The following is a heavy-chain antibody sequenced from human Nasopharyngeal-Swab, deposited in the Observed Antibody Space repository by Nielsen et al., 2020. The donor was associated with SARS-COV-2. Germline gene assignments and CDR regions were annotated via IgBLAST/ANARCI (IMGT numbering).Heavy chain of an antibody. CDR2: IYPGDSDT. CDR3: ARRVGYCSGGSCYFDY. Sequence: GESLKISCKGSGYSFTSYWIGWVRQMPGKGLEWMGIIYPGDSDTRYSPSFQGQVTISADKSISTAYLQWSSLKASDTAMYYCARRVGYCSGGSCYFDYWAREPWSPSPQ. D-gene: IGHD2-15*01. J-gene: IGHJ4*02. CDR1: GYSFTSYW. V-gene: IGHV5-51*01.